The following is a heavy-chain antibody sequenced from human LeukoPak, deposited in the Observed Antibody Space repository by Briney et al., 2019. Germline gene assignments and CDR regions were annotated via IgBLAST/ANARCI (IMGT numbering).Heavy chain of an antibody. Sequence: PGGSLRLSCAASGFPFGTYWMSWVRQAPGKGLEWVANINEDGSQKDYLDSVKGRFTISRDNAKDSLYLQMSSLRAEDAAIYYCVRDIDHWGQGTLVSVSS. CDR3: VRDIDH. V-gene: IGHV3-7*04. J-gene: IGHJ4*02. CDR1: GFPFGTYW. CDR2: INEDGSQK.